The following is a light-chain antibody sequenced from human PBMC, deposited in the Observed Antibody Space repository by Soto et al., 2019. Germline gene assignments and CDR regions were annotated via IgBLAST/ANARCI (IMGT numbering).Light chain of an antibody. CDR2: DNN. J-gene: IGLJ2*01. CDR1: SSNIGNNY. V-gene: IGLV1-51*01. CDR3: GTWDSSLSAGGV. Sequence: QSVLTQPPSVSAAPGQKVNISCSGSSSNIGNNYVSWYQQLPGTAPKLLIYDNNKRPSGIPDRFSGSKAGTSATLGITGLQTGDEADYYGGTWDSSLSAGGVFGGGTKLTVL.